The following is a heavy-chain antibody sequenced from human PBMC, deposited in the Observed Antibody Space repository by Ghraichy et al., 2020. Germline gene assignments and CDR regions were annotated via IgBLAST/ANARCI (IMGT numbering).Heavy chain of an antibody. CDR1: GDSISTSTYY. Sequence: SETLSLTCTVSGDSISTSTYYWGWIHKPPGKGLEWIGSIYNTGSAFHNPSLKSRVTISVDTSKNHFSLKLSSVTAADTAIYYYARHVDTGSGRGYYDYWGQGTLVTVSS. CDR2: IYNTGSA. V-gene: IGHV4-39*01. D-gene: IGHD6-19*01. CDR3: ARHVDTGSGRGYYDY. J-gene: IGHJ4*02.